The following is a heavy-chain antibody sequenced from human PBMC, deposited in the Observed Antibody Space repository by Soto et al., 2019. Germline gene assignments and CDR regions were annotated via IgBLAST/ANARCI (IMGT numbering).Heavy chain of an antibody. J-gene: IGHJ5*02. CDR1: GASITTSSYH. CDR2: IHYSGTT. V-gene: IGHV4-39*01. Sequence: SETLSLTCTVSGASITTSSYHWGWFRQSPGKGLEWIGTIHYSGTTYYNPSLRSRVSISVDMSNNQFSLNLSSVTAADTAVYYCARLPRPNESQSWFDPWGPGPLVTVSS. CDR3: ARLPRPNESQSWFDP.